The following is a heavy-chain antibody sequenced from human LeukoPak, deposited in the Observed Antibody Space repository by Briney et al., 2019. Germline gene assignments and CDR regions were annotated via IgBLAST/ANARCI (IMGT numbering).Heavy chain of an antibody. V-gene: IGHV1-2*02. J-gene: IGHJ4*02. CDR3: TRDKPFDY. CDR1: GYTFTGYY. Sequence: ASEKVSCKASGYTFTGYYLHWVRQAPGQGLEWMGWIDPDSGGTKYAQKFQGRVTMTRDTSINTVYMELSRLRFDDTAVYYCTRDKPFDYWGQGTLVTVSS. CDR2: IDPDSGGT.